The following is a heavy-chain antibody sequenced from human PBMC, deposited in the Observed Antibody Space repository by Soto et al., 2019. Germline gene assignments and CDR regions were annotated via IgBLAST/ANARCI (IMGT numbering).Heavy chain of an antibody. CDR2: ISSSSSYI. D-gene: IGHD2-8*01. Sequence: GGSLRLCCAASGFTCSSYSMNWVRQAPGKGLEWVSSISSSSSYIYYADSVKGRFTISRDNAKNSLYLQMNSLRAEDTAVYYCASVVLMVYATTAARDYWGQGTLVTVSS. V-gene: IGHV3-21*01. CDR3: ASVVLMVYATTAARDY. CDR1: GFTCSSYS. J-gene: IGHJ4*02.